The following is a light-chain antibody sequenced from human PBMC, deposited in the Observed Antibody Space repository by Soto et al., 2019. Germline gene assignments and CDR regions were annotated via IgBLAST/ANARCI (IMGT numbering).Light chain of an antibody. V-gene: IGKV3-20*01. CDR1: HSVSSSY. CDR3: QQYGSSPPYT. CDR2: GAS. J-gene: IGKJ2*01. Sequence: EIVLTQSPGTLSLSPGERATLSCRASHSVSSSYLAWYQQKPGQAPRLLIYGASSRATAIPDRFSGSGSGTDFTLTISRLEPDDFAVYYCQQYGSSPPYTFGQGTKLEIK.